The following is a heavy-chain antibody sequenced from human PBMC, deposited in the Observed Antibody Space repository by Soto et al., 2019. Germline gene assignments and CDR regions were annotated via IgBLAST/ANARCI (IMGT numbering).Heavy chain of an antibody. CDR1: GGIFSTYA. D-gene: IGHD3-10*01. V-gene: IGHV1-69*01. Sequence: QVQLVQSGAEVKKPGSAVKVSCKASGGIFSTYAISWLRQAPVQGLEWMGGIIPLFGTPNYAQRFEGRVTITADESTHTAYMEMSRLRSENKAVYYGERDRYDYGSGNYYNRIDFWGQGTLVTVSS. CDR2: IIPLFGTP. CDR3: ERDRYDYGSGNYYNRIDF. J-gene: IGHJ4*02.